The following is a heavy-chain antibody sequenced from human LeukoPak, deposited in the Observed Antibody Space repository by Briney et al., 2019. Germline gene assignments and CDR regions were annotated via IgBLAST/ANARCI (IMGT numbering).Heavy chain of an antibody. CDR1: GFTFSSYA. J-gene: IGHJ4*02. D-gene: IGHD3-9*01. CDR2: ISGSGGST. V-gene: IGHV3-23*01. Sequence: TGGSLRLSCAASGFTFSSYAMSWVRQAPGKGLEWVLAISGSGGSTYYADSVKGRFTISRDNSKNTLYLQMNSLRAEDTAVYYCAKKKNILTGLDYFDYWGQGTLVTVSS. CDR3: AKKKNILTGLDYFDY.